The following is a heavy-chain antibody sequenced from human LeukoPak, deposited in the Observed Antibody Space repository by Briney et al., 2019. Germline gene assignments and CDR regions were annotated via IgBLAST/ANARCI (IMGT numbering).Heavy chain of an antibody. V-gene: IGHV5-51*01. J-gene: IGHJ6*03. CDR2: IYPDDSDT. CDR1: GYSFASSW. D-gene: IGHD2-8*01. Sequence: GESLKISCKGSGYSFASSWIGWVRQMPGKGLEWIGIIYPDDSDTRYRPSFEGQITISVDKSISTAYLQWSSLKASDTAVYYCARHGHCTNGVCYSNYYYHMDVWGKGTTVTVSS. CDR3: ARHGHCTNGVCYSNYYYHMDV.